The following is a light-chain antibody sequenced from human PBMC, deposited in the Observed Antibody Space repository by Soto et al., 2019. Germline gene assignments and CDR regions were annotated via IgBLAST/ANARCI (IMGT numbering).Light chain of an antibody. CDR3: QQYGSLPRT. Sequence: ELVLTQTPGTLSLSPVERAALSCRASQSLSRSYIAWYQQKPGQAPRLLLYGASSRATGIPDRFSGSGFGTDFTLTISRLEHEDFAVYYYQQYGSLPRTSGRPTKVVIK. V-gene: IGKV3-20*01. J-gene: IGKJ1*01. CDR1: QSLSRSY. CDR2: GAS.